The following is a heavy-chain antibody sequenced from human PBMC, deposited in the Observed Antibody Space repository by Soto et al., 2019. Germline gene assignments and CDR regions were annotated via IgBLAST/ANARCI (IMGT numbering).Heavy chain of an antibody. Sequence: SGPTLVNPTHTLTLTCTVSGYSLIATGMSVSWIRQPPGKALEWLALIDWDDDKYYSTSLKTKLTISRDTSKNQVVLTMTNMDPVDTATYYCARINRSGYYSHYYYGMDVWGQGTTVTVS. CDR2: IDWDDDK. D-gene: IGHD3-22*01. J-gene: IGHJ6*02. V-gene: IGHV2-70*01. CDR3: ARINRSGYYSHYYYGMDV. CDR1: GYSLIATGMS.